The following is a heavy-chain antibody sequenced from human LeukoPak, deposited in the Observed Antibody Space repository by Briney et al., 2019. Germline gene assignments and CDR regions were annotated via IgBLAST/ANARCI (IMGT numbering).Heavy chain of an antibody. CDR3: ARERSGSEIFARSFDI. Sequence: PSETLSLTCTVSGGSISTSSYYWGWIRQPPGKGLEWIGSIHYSGSTYYNPSLKSRLTISVDMSKNQFSLKLSSVTAADTAVYYCARERSGSEIFARSFDIWGQGTMVTVSS. J-gene: IGHJ3*02. V-gene: IGHV4-39*07. D-gene: IGHD3-3*01. CDR1: GGSISTSSYY. CDR2: IHYSGST.